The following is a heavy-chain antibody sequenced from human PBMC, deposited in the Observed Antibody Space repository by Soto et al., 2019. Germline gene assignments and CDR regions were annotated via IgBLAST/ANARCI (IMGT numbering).Heavy chain of an antibody. CDR1: GFTFSSYG. J-gene: IGHJ6*02. V-gene: IGHV3-33*01. CDR2: IWYDGSNK. D-gene: IGHD3-3*01. CDR3: ARKGDWSGYYTHYFYYGMDV. Sequence: QVQLVESGGGVVQPGRSLRLSCAASGFTFSSYGMHWVRQAPGKGLEWVAVIWYDGSNKYYADSVKGRFTISRDNSKNTLYLQMNSLRAEDTAVYYCARKGDWSGYYTHYFYYGMDVWGQGTTVTVSS.